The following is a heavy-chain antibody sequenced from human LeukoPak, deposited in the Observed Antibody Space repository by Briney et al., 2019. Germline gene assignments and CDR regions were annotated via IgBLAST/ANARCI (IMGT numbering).Heavy chain of an antibody. CDR2: ISGSGGST. CDR1: GFTFNSYA. D-gene: IGHD3-22*01. J-gene: IGHJ4*02. V-gene: IGHV3-23*01. CDR3: EKDSSDWGRITMIVVVIPYYFDY. Sequence: GGSLRLSCAASGFTFNSYAMSWVRQAPGKGLEWVSAISGSGGSTYYADSVKGRFTISRDNSKNTLYLQMNSLRAEDTAVYYCEKDSSDWGRITMIVVVIPYYFDYWGQGTLVTVSS.